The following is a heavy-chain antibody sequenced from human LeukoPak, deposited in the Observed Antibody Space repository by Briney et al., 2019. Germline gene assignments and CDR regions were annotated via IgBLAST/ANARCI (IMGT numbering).Heavy chain of an antibody. Sequence: GGSLRLSCAASGFTFSSYAMSWVRQAPGKGLEWVSAISGSGGSTYYADSVKGRFTISRDNPKNTLYLQMNSLRAEDTAVYYCAKKSSSRNSYYYYGMDVWGQGTTVTVSS. CDR3: AKKSSSRNSYYYYGMDV. CDR1: GFTFSSYA. CDR2: ISGSGGST. D-gene: IGHD1-1*01. J-gene: IGHJ6*02. V-gene: IGHV3-23*01.